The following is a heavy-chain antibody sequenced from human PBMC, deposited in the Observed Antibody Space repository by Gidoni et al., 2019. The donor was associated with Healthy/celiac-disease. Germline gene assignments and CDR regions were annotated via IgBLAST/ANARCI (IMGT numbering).Heavy chain of an antibody. CDR1: GFTFRSYG. D-gene: IGHD2-2*01. V-gene: IGHV3-30*03. CDR2: ISYDGSNK. Sequence: QVQLVESGGGVVQPGRSLRLSCAASGFTFRSYGMHWVRQAPGKGLEWVAVISYDGSNKYYADSVKGRFTISRDNSKNTLYLQMNSLRAEDTAVYYCACGGYCSSTSCPPFDYWGQGTLVTVSS. CDR3: ACGGYCSSTSCPPFDY. J-gene: IGHJ4*02.